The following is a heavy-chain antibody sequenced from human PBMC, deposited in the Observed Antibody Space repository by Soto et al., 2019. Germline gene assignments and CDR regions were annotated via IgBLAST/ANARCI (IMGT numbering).Heavy chain of an antibody. Sequence: ASVKVSCKASGYTFTGYYMHWVRQAPGQGLEWMGWINPNSGGTNYAQKFQGWVTMTRDTSISTAYMELSRLRSDDTAGYYCARGAEMATITAHFDYWGQGTLVTVSS. V-gene: IGHV1-2*04. CDR1: GYTFTGYY. CDR2: INPNSGGT. D-gene: IGHD5-12*01. CDR3: ARGAEMATITAHFDY. J-gene: IGHJ4*02.